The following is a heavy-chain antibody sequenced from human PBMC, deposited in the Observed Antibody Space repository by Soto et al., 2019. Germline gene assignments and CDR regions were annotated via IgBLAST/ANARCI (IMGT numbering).Heavy chain of an antibody. J-gene: IGHJ4*02. CDR2: ISSSSSYI. CDR1: GFTFSSYS. V-gene: IGHV3-21*04. Sequence: GGSLRLSCAASGFTFSSYSMNWVRQAPGKGLEWVSSISSSSSYIYYADSVKGRFTISRDNAKNSLYLQMNSLRAEDTAVYYCARDLLEYYDFWSGGSDFDYWGQGTLVTVSS. CDR3: ARDLLEYYDFWSGGSDFDY. D-gene: IGHD3-3*01.